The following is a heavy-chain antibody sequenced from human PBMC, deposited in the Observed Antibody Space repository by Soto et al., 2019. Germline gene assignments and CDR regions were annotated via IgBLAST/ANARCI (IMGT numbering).Heavy chain of an antibody. V-gene: IGHV1-46*01. J-gene: IGHJ6*02. CDR2: INPSGGST. CDR1: GYTFTSYY. D-gene: IGHD3-10*01. CDR3: ARDPEVTMDRAVIQWARYYYYYGMDV. Sequence: ASVKVSCKASGYTFTSYYMHWVRQAPGQGLEWMGIINPSGGSTSYAQKFQGRVTMTRDTSTSTVYMELSSLRSEDTAVYYCARDPEVTMDRAVIQWARYYYYYGMDVWGQGTTVTVSS.